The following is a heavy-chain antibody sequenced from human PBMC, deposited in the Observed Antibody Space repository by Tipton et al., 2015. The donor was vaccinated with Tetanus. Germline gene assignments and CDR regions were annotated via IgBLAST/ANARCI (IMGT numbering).Heavy chain of an antibody. J-gene: IGHJ4*02. CDR2: ITGSTGST. CDR1: GFTFSNYA. CDR3: AKTASNSGGSTNY. D-gene: IGHD4-23*01. V-gene: IGHV3-23*01. Sequence: SLRLSCAASGFTFSNYAMSWVRQAPGKGLEWVSTITGSTGSTYYADSVKGRLTISRDNSKNTLYLQMNSLRAGDTAVYYWAKTASNSGGSTNYWGQGTLVTVSS.